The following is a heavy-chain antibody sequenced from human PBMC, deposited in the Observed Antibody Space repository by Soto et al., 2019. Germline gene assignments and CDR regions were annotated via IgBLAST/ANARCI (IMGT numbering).Heavy chain of an antibody. CDR2: ISYDGSNK. D-gene: IGHD1-26*01. CDR1: GFTFSSYA. V-gene: IGHV3-30-3*01. J-gene: IGHJ3*02. CDR3: PRDMGATKGGNAFDI. Sequence: PGGSLRLSCAASGFTFSSYAMHWVRQAPGKGLEWVAVISYDGSNKYYADSVKGRFTISRDNSKNTLYLQMNSLRAEDTAVYYCPRDMGATKGGNAFDIWGQGKMVTVSS.